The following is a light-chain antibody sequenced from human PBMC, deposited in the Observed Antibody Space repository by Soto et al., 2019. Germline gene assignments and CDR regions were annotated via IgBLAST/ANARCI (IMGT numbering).Light chain of an antibody. CDR2: DTS. CDR3: LLSYSGARPVV. V-gene: IGLV7-46*01. CDR1: TGAVTSGHY. Sequence: QAVVTQEPSLTVSPGGTVTLTCGSSTGAVTSGHYPYWFQQKPGQAPRTLIYDTSNKHSWTPGRFSGTLLGGKAALTLSGAQAEDEAEYYCLLSYSGARPVVFGGGTKLTVL. J-gene: IGLJ2*01.